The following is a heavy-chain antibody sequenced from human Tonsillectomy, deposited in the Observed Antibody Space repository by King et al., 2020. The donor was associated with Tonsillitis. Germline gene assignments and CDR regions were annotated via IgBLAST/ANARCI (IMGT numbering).Heavy chain of an antibody. D-gene: IGHD2-15*01. CDR2: INPNNGGT. CDR3: ARAHVEVIYCTGGSCYSAAFDI. V-gene: IGHV1-2*02. CDR1: GYTFTDYY. J-gene: IGHJ3*02. Sequence: VQLVESGFEVKKSGASVKVSCKSSGYTFTDYYVHWVRQAPGQGLEWMGWINPNNGGTAYAQKFQGRVTMTTDTSISTAYMELRGLKSDDAAVYYCARAHVEVIYCTGGSCYSAAFDIWGQGTMVTVSS.